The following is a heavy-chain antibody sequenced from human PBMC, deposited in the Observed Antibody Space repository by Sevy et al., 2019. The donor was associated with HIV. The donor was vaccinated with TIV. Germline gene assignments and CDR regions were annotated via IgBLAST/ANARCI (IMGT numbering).Heavy chain of an antibody. CDR3: TRDDAFDI. CDR2: IKEDGSDK. Sequence: GGSLRLSCAASGFTFSSYWMSWVRQAPGKGLEWVANIKEDGSDKYYVDSVKGRFTISRDDAKNSLYLQMNSLRVEDTAVYYCTRDDAFDIWGQGTMVTVSS. J-gene: IGHJ3*02. CDR1: GFTFSSYW. V-gene: IGHV3-7*01.